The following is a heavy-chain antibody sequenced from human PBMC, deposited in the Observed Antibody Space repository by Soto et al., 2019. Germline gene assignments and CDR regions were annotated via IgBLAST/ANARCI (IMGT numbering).Heavy chain of an antibody. Sequence: PGGSLRLSCAASGFTFISYAIIFVRQAPFKWLEWVSAISGSGGSTYCADSVKGRFTISRDNSKNTLYLQMNSLRAEDTAVYYCAKDYYYDSSGTRVGMDVWGQGTTVTVSS. CDR3: AKDYYYDSSGTRVGMDV. V-gene: IGHV3-23*01. D-gene: IGHD3-22*01. CDR2: ISGSGGST. J-gene: IGHJ6*02. CDR1: GFTFISYA.